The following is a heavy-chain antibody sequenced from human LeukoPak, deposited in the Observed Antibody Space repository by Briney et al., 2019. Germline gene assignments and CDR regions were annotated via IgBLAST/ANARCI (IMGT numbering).Heavy chain of an antibody. D-gene: IGHD2-21*01. CDR2: IYYSGST. J-gene: IGHJ4*02. Sequence: SETLSLTCTVSGGSISSSSYYWGWIRQPPGKGLEWIGSIYYSGSTYYNPSLKGRVTISVDTSKNQFSLKLSSVTAADTAVYYCARFVVIAILRYFDYWGQGTLVTVSS. CDR1: GGSISSSSYY. CDR3: ARFVVIAILRYFDY. V-gene: IGHV4-39*01.